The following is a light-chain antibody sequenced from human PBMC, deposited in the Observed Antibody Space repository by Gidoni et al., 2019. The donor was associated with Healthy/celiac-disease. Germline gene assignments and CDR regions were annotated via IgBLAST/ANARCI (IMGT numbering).Light chain of an antibody. CDR2: KAS. CDR1: QSISSW. CDR3: QQYNSYPWT. J-gene: IGKJ1*01. Sequence: DIQMTQSPSTLSASVGDRVTIHCRASQSISSWLAWYPQKPGKAPKLLIYKASSLESGVPSRFSGSGSGTEFTLTISSLQPDDFATYYCQQYNSYPWTFGQGTQVEIK. V-gene: IGKV1-5*03.